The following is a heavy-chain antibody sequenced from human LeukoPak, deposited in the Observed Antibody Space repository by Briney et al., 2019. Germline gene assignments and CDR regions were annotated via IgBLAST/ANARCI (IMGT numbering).Heavy chain of an antibody. J-gene: IGHJ6*03. Sequence: PSETLSLTCAVYGGSFSGYYWSWIRQPPGKGLEWIGEINHSGSSNYNPSLKSRVTISVDTSKNQFSLKLSSVTAADTAVYYCARDRVPYSYGYRRGPDTGVYYYYYYMDVWGKGTTVTVSS. CDR2: INHSGSS. D-gene: IGHD5-18*01. CDR1: GGSFSGYY. CDR3: ARDRVPYSYGYRRGPDTGVYYYYYYMDV. V-gene: IGHV4-34*01.